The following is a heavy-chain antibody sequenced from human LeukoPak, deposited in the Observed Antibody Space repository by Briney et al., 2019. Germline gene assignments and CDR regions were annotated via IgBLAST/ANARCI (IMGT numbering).Heavy chain of an antibody. V-gene: IGHV3-30-3*01. CDR2: ISYDGSNK. J-gene: IGHJ4*02. D-gene: IGHD2-2*01. CDR3: ARDSQSVPAAILSFDY. Sequence: PGGSLRLSCAASGFTFSSYAMHWVRQAPGKGLEWVAVISYDGSNKYYADSVKGRFTISRDNSKNTLYLQMNSLRAEDTAVYYCARDSQSVPAAILSFDYWGQGTLVTVSS. CDR1: GFTFSSYA.